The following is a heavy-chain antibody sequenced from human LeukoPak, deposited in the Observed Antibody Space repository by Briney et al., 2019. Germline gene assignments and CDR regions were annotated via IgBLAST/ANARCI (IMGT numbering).Heavy chain of an antibody. V-gene: IGHV4-38-2*02. CDR3: ARGYWYFDL. J-gene: IGHJ2*01. Sequence: SETLSLTCTVSGYSISSGYYWGWIRQPPGKGLEWIGSIYHSGSTYYNPSLKSRVTISVDTSKNQFSLKLSSVTAADTAVYYCARGYWYFDLWGRGTLVTVSS. CDR2: IYHSGST. CDR1: GYSISSGYY.